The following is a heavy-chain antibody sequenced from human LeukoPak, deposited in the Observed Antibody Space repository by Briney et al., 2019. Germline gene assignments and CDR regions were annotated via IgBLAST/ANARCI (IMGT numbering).Heavy chain of an antibody. CDR3: ARGRRGTIFGVVIIFNGFDP. D-gene: IGHD3-3*01. CDR2: IYYGGST. Sequence: PSETLSLTCTVSGGSISSSDYYWGWIRQPPGKGLEWIGSIYYGGSTYYNPSLKSRVTISVDTSKNQFSLKPSSVTAADTAVYYCARGRRGTIFGVVIIFNGFDPWGQGTLVTVSS. J-gene: IGHJ5*02. V-gene: IGHV4-39*07. CDR1: GGSISSSDYY.